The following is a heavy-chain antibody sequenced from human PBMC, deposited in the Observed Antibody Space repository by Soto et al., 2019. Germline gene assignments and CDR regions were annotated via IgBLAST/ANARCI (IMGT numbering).Heavy chain of an antibody. J-gene: IGHJ3*02. CDR3: VRPNVITYVRAAFDI. D-gene: IGHD3-10*02. V-gene: IGHV3-23*01. CDR1: GFIFSSSA. Sequence: GGSLRVYCAASGFIFSSSAMYWVRQAPGKGPQWVSVISPGGDIIYYADSVKGRFTISRDNSKNTLYLQMNSLRADDTAVYYCVRPNVITYVRAAFDIWARWTLVTVSS. CDR2: ISPGGDII.